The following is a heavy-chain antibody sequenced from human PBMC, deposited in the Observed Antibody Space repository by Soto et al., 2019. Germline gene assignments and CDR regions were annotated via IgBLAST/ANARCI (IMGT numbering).Heavy chain of an antibody. D-gene: IGHD6-6*01. V-gene: IGHV1-69*06. Sequence: GASVKVSCKASGGTFSSYAISWVRQAPGQGLEWMGGIIPIFGTANYAQKFQGRVTITADKSTSTAYMELSSLRSEDTAAYYCAIAARPGYYYYGMDVWGQGTTVTVSS. CDR2: IIPIFGTA. CDR3: AIAARPGYYYYGMDV. J-gene: IGHJ6*02. CDR1: GGTFSSYA.